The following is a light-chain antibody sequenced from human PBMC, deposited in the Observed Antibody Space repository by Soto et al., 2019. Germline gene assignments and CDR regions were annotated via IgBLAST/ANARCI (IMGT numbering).Light chain of an antibody. Sequence: QSALTQPASVSGSPGQSIAISCTGTFSDVGGYDYVSWYQQHPDKAPQLMIYEVTKRPSGVSNRFSGSKSGNTASLTISGLQPDDEADYYCSSHTSGSTRVFGSGTKLTVL. CDR1: FSDVGGYDY. CDR3: SSHTSGSTRV. J-gene: IGLJ1*01. CDR2: EVT. V-gene: IGLV2-14*01.